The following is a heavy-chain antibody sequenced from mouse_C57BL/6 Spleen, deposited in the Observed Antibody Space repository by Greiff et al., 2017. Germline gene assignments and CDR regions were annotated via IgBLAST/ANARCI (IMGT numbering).Heavy chain of an antibody. CDR1: GYSITSGYY. Sequence: EVQLQQSGPGLVKPSQSLSLTCSVTGYSITSGYYWNWIRQFPGNKLEWMGYISYDGSNNYNPSLKNRISITRDTSKNQFFLKLNSVTTEDTATYYCARSYDYDDGVYFDYWGQGTTLTVSS. J-gene: IGHJ2*01. V-gene: IGHV3-6*01. D-gene: IGHD2-4*01. CDR3: ARSYDYDDGVYFDY. CDR2: ISYDGSN.